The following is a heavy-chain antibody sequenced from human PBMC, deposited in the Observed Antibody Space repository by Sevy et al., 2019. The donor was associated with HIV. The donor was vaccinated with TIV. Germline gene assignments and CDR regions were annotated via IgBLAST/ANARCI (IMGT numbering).Heavy chain of an antibody. Sequence: GGSLRLSCAASGFTFSSYWMNWVRQAPEKGLEWVANTKEDGSEKYYVDSVKGGVTISRDNAKNSLYLQMDSLRAEDTAMYYCARVYSGTYFYGRGFDYWGRGTLVTVSS. J-gene: IGHJ4*02. CDR2: TKEDGSEK. CDR3: ARVYSGTYFYGRGFDY. V-gene: IGHV3-7*01. D-gene: IGHD1-26*01. CDR1: GFTFSSYW.